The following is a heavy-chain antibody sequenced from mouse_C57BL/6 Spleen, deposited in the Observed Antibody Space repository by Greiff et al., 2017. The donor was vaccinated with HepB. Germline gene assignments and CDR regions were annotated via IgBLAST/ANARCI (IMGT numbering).Heavy chain of an antibody. CDR2: ISSGGDYI. D-gene: IGHD2-5*01. V-gene: IGHV5-9-1*02. CDR3: TATIVTPFDY. Sequence: DVMLVESGEGLVKPGGSLKLSCAASGFTFSSYAMSWVRQTPEKRLEWVAYISSGGDYIYYADTVKGRFTISRDNARNTLYLQMSSLKSEDTAMYYCTATIVTPFDYWGQGTTLTVSS. CDR1: GFTFSSYA. J-gene: IGHJ2*01.